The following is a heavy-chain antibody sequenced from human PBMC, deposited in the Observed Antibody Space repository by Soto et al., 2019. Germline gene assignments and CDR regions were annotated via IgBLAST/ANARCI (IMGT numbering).Heavy chain of an antibody. Sequence: QVQLVQSGAEVKKPGASVKVSCKASGYTFTSYGVTWVRQAPGQGLEWVGWISAYNGDTNYAQKFQGRVTMTTDTPTGTAYVELRTLRSDDTAVYYCARGASSLPGFYWGQGTLVTVSS. V-gene: IGHV1-18*01. CDR2: ISAYNGDT. CDR1: GYTFTSYG. D-gene: IGHD6-13*01. J-gene: IGHJ4*02. CDR3: ARGASSLPGFY.